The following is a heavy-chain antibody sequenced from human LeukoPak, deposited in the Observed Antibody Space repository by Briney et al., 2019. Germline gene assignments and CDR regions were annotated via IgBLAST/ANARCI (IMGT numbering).Heavy chain of an antibody. CDR1: GFTFSSYE. Sequence: SGGSLRLSCAASGFTFSSYEMNWVRQAPGKGLEWVSYISSSGSTIYYADSVKGRFTISRDNAKNSLYLQMNSLRAEDTAVYYCARAKSPYSGSYSCLVYWGQETLVTVS. V-gene: IGHV3-48*03. J-gene: IGHJ4*02. D-gene: IGHD1-26*01. CDR3: ARAKSPYSGSYSCLVY. CDR2: ISSSGSTI.